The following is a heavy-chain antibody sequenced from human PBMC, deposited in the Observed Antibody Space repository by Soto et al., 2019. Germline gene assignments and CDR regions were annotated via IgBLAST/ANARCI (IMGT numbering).Heavy chain of an antibody. D-gene: IGHD1-1*01. Sequence: PGGSLRLSCAASGFTFSMHWMHWVRQVPGKGPEWVSRINDDGSSTNYADSVKGRFTISRDNAKNTLYLQMNDLRAEDTAVYYCTRGPRSTSTGTGAFWGQGTLVTVSS. CDR2: INDDGSST. V-gene: IGHV3-74*01. CDR3: TRGPRSTSTGTGAF. CDR1: GFTFSMHW. J-gene: IGHJ4*02.